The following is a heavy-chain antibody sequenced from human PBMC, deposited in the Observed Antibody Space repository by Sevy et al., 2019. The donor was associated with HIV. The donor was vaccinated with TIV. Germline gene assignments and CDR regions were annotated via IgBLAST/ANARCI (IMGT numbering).Heavy chain of an antibody. J-gene: IGHJ4*02. V-gene: IGHV1-46*01. D-gene: IGHD5-12*01. CDR1: GYTFTSYS. Sequence: ASVKVSCKASGYTFTSYSIHWVRQAPGQGLEWMGIINPSGGSTTYAQMFQGRVTLTRDKSTSTVFLELSSLRSDDTAVYYCAIPGFSGYDVVEQWGQGTLVTVSS. CDR3: AIPGFSGYDVVEQ. CDR2: INPSGGST.